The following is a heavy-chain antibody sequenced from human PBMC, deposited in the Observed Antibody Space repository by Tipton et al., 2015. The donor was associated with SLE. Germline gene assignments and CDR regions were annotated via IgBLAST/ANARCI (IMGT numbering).Heavy chain of an antibody. D-gene: IGHD2/OR15-2a*01. CDR2: ISGSGGYT. V-gene: IGHV3-23*01. CDR1: GFTLSSYA. J-gene: IGHJ3*02. Sequence: SLRLSCAASGFTLSSYAMSWVRQAPGKGLEWVSAISGSGGYTYYADSVKGRFTISRDNSKNTLYLQMNSLRVEDTAVYYCATTFSMIGAFDIWGQGTMVTVSS. CDR3: ATTFSMIGAFDI.